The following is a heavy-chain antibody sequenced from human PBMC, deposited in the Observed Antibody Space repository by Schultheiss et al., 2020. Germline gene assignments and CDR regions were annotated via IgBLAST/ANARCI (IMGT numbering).Heavy chain of an antibody. CDR3: AREPPSTIFGVVIEGYYYGMDV. CDR2: ISYDGSNK. Sequence: GESLKISCAASGFTFSSYAMHWVRQAPGKGLEWVAVISYDGSNKYYADSVKGRFTISRDNSKNTLYLQMNSLRAEDTAVYYCAREPPSTIFGVVIEGYYYGMDVWGQGTTVTVSS. D-gene: IGHD3-3*01. CDR1: GFTFSSYA. V-gene: IGHV3-30-3*01. J-gene: IGHJ6*02.